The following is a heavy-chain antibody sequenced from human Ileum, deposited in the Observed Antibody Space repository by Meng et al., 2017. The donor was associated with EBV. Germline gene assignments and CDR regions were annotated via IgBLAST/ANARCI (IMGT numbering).Heavy chain of an antibody. J-gene: IGHJ4*02. CDR1: GYTFTRNA. Sequence: VQVVQSGAELKKPGALVKVSCKASGYTFTRNAINWVRQAPGQGLEWMGWISTNTGNPTYAQGFAGRFVFSLDTSVSTAYLQISGLKAEDTAIYYCARDSGYTRSWSGDYWGQGTLVTVSS. V-gene: IGHV7-4-1*02. CDR2: ISTNTGNP. CDR3: ARDSGYTRSWSGDY. D-gene: IGHD6-13*01.